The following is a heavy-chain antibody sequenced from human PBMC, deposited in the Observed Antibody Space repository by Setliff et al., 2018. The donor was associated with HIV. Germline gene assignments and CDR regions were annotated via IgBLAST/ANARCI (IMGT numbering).Heavy chain of an antibody. D-gene: IGHD3-22*01. Sequence: ASVKVSCKASGYTFSNYDINWVRQATGQGLEWVGWMNPNSGNTGYAQKFQGRVTLTRNTSISTAYMELSSLRSEDTAVYYCARVGPFEFDSSGYAEFWGQGTLVTVSS. J-gene: IGHJ4*02. CDR1: GYTFSNYD. CDR3: ARVGPFEFDSSGYAEF. CDR2: MNPNSGNT. V-gene: IGHV1-8*01.